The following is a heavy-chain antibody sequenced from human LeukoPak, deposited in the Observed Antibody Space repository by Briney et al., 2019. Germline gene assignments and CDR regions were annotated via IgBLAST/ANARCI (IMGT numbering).Heavy chain of an antibody. CDR2: IYYSGST. CDR1: GGSISSYY. CDR3: ARDRGPDCSGGSCWDY. Sequence: PSETLSLTCTVSGGSISSYYWSWIRQPPGKGLEWIGYIYYSGSTNYNPSLKSRVTISVDTSKSQFSLKLSSVTAADTAVYYCARDRGPDCSGGSCWDYWGQGTLVTVSS. J-gene: IGHJ4*02. D-gene: IGHD2-15*01. V-gene: IGHV4-59*01.